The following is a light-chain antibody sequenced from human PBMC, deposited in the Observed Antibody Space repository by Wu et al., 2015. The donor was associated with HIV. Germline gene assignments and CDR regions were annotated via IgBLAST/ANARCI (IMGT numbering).Light chain of an antibody. J-gene: IGKJ4*01. V-gene: IGKV3-11*01. CDR1: QSLGTY. CDR2: EAS. Sequence: EIVLTQSPATLSSSPGDRVTLSCRASQSLGTYLAWYQRKPGQAPRLLIYEASSRAPGIPDRFTASGSGTDFTLTISSLEPEDFAVYFCQQRSNWLLTFGGGTRVEIK. CDR3: QQRSNWLLT.